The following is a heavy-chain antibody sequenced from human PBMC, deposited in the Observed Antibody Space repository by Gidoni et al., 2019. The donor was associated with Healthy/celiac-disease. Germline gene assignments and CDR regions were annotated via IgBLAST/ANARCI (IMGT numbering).Heavy chain of an antibody. CDR1: GFTFSSYS. CDR3: ARDLKMANYDY. V-gene: IGHV3-48*02. Sequence: EVQLVESGGGVVQPGGSLRLSCEASGFTFSSYSMNWVRQAPGKGLGWVSYISSSSSPIYYADFVKGRFTISRDNAKNSLYLQTNSLRDEDTAVYYCARDLKMANYDYWGQGTLVTVSS. J-gene: IGHJ4*02. CDR2: ISSSSSPI.